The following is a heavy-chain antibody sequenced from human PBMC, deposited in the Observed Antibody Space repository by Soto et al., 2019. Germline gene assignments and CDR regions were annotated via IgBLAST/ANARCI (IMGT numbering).Heavy chain of an antibody. D-gene: IGHD6-19*01. J-gene: IGHJ5*02. Sequence: SETLSLTCTVSGGSISSYYWSWIRQPPGKGLEWIGYIYYSGSTNYNPSLKSRVTISVDTSKNQFSLKLSSVTAADTAVYYCARGIAVAGQTWFDPWGQGTLVTVS. CDR3: ARGIAVAGQTWFDP. CDR2: IYYSGST. V-gene: IGHV4-59*01. CDR1: GGSISSYY.